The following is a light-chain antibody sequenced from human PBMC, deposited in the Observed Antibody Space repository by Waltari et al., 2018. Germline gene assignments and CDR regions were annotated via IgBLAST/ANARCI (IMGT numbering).Light chain of an antibody. J-gene: IGLJ1*01. Sequence: QSALTQPASVSGSPGQSITISCTGTSRQFGSYNLFSWYQHRPGKAPKLIIYGVSKRRSGVSNRFSGSKSGNTASLTISGLRTEDEADYYCCSYAGGSAFVFGTGTKITVL. CDR1: SRQFGSYNL. V-gene: IGLV2-23*02. CDR2: GVS. CDR3: CSYAGGSAFV.